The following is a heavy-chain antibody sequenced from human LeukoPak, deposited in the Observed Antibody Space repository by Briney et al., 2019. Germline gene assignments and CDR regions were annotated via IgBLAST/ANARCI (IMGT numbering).Heavy chain of an antibody. V-gene: IGHV3-23*01. CDR2: ISGSGGST. CDR1: GFTFSSYS. J-gene: IGHJ5*02. D-gene: IGHD6-6*01. Sequence: PGGSLRLSCAASGFTFSSYSMNWVRQAPGKGLEWVSSISGSGGSTYYADSVKGRFTISRDNSKNTLYLQINSLRAEDTAVYYCAKKYSTGLDPWGQGTLVTVSS. CDR3: AKKYSTGLDP.